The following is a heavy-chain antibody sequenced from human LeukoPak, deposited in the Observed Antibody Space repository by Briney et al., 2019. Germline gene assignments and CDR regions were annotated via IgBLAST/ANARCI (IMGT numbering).Heavy chain of an antibody. V-gene: IGHV3-33*01. D-gene: IGHD3/OR15-3a*01. J-gene: IGHJ4*02. Sequence: QSGGSLRLSCAASGFTFSSYGFHWVRQAPGKGLEWVAVIWYDGSKNYYTDSVKGRFTISRDDSKNTLYLQMNSLRAEDTAVYYCARDVGNFDLGTAHCDYWGQGTLVTVPS. CDR1: GFTFSSYG. CDR3: ARDVGNFDLGTAHCDY. CDR2: IWYDGSKN.